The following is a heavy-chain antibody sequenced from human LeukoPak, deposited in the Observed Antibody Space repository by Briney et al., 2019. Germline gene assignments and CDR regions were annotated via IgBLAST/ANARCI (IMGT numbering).Heavy chain of an antibody. CDR3: ARDRDQLGGLVDY. J-gene: IGHJ4*02. D-gene: IGHD2-2*01. CDR2: ISSSSSYI. CDR1: GFTFSSYS. Sequence: PGGSLRLSCAASGFTFSSYSMNWVRQAPGKGLEWVSSISSSSSYIYYADSVKGRFTISRDNAKNSLYLQMNSLRAEDTAVYYCARDRDQLGGLVDYWGQGTLVTVSS. V-gene: IGHV3-21*01.